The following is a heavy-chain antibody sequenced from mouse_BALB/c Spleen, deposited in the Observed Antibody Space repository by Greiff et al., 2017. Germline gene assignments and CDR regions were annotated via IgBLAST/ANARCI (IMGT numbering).Heavy chain of an antibody. D-gene: IGHD2-3*01. CDR1: GFTFNTYA. Sequence: GGGLVQPKGSLKLSCVAFGFTFNTYAMNWVRQAPGKGLEWVARIRSKSNNYATYYADSVKDRFTISRDDSQSMLYLQMNNLKTVDTAMYYCVRRGDGYCYAMDYWGQGTSVTVSS. CDR2: IRSKSNNYAT. V-gene: IGHV10-1*02. J-gene: IGHJ4*01. CDR3: VRRGDGYCYAMDY.